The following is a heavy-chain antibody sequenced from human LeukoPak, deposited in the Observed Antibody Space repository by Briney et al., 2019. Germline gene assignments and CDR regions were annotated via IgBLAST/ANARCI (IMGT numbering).Heavy chain of an antibody. CDR3: GRDPTDGYAHADY. CDR2: IQANSGAT. V-gene: IGHV1-2*02. D-gene: IGHD5-24*01. J-gene: IGHJ4*02. CDR1: GYTLTDHH. Sequence: GASVKVSCKASGYTLTDHHILWLRQVPGQGLEWMGWIQANSGATKFAQDFQGRVTMTRDATTNTAYMELRSLRSDDTAIYYCGRDPTDGYAHADYWGQGTLVTASS.